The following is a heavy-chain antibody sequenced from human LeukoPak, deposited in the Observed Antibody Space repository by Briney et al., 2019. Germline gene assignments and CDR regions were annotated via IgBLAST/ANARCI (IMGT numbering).Heavy chain of an antibody. J-gene: IGHJ4*02. CDR2: INPNSGGT. CDR1: GYTFTGYY. V-gene: IGHV1-2*02. Sequence: GASVKVSCKASGYTFTGYYMHWVRQAPGQGLEWMGWINPNSGGTNYAQKFQGRVTMTRDTSISTAYMELSRLRSDDTAVYYCARDLSAFGRNEGFDYWGKGTLITVS. D-gene: IGHD1-1*01. CDR3: ARDLSAFGRNEGFDY.